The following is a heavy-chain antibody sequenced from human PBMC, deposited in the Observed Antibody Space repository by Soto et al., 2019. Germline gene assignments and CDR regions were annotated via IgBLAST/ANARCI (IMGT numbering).Heavy chain of an antibody. D-gene: IGHD1-1*01. CDR2: ISSSGSTI. CDR3: ASASDDGLYYYLDF. CDR1: GFTFSDYD. J-gene: IGHJ6*03. Sequence: GGSLRLSCAASGFTFSDYDMSWIRQAPGKGLEWVSYISSSGSTIYYSDSVKGRFTISRDNAKNSLYLQMNSLRAEDTAVYYCASASDDGLYYYLDFWGKGTPVTVSS. V-gene: IGHV3-11*01.